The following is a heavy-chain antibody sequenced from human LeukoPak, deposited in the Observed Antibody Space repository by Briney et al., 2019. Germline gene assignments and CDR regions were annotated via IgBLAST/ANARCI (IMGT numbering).Heavy chain of an antibody. V-gene: IGHV4-59*01. D-gene: IGHD3-10*01. CDR2: IYYSGST. J-gene: IGHJ4*02. Sequence: SETLSLTCTVSGGSISSYYWSWIRQPPGKGLEWIGYIYYSGSTNYNPSLKSRVTISVDTSKNQFFLKLSSVTAADTAVYYCARGIRGVIVYWGQGTLVTVSS. CDR3: ARGIRGVIVY. CDR1: GGSISSYY.